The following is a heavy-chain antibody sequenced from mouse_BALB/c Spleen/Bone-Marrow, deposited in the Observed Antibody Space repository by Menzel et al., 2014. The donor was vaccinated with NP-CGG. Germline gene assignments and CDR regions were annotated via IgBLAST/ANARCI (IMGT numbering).Heavy chain of an antibody. V-gene: IGHV2-9*02. D-gene: IGHD1-2*01. CDR2: IWAGGST. J-gene: IGHJ3*01. CDR3: ARDGGDYGYRFAY. CDR1: GFSLTSYG. Sequence: VQLQQSGPGLVAPSQSLSITCTVSGFSLTSYGIHWVRQPPGKGLEWLGVIWAGGSTNYNSALMSRLSISKDNSKSXVFLKMNSLQTDDTAMYYCARDGGDYGYRFAYWGQGTLVTVSA.